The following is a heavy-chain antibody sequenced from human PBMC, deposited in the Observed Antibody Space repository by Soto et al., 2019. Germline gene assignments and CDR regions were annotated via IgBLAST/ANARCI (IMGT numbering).Heavy chain of an antibody. CDR3: ARDVSEPWPWGNYYYYDGMDV. CDR2: IWYDGSNK. Sequence: QVQLVESGGGVVQPGRSLRLSCAASGFTFSSYGMHWVRQAPGKGLEWVAVIWYDGSNKYYADSVKGRFTISRDNSKNTLYLQMNSLRAEDTAVYYCARDVSEPWPWGNYYYYDGMDVWGQGTTVTVSS. J-gene: IGHJ6*02. V-gene: IGHV3-33*01. CDR1: GFTFSSYG. D-gene: IGHD7-27*01.